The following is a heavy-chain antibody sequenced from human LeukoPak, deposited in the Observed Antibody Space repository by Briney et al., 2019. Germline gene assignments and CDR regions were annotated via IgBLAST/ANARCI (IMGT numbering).Heavy chain of an antibody. D-gene: IGHD3-22*01. J-gene: IGHJ3*02. CDR1: GYTFADYY. CDR2: INPNSGGST. CDR3: ARARRDTMIVVVTPGVAFDI. Sequence: ASVKVSCKASGYTFADYYIHWVRQAPGQGLEWMGWINPNSGGSTSYAQKFQGRVTMTRDTSTSTVYMELSSLRSEDTAVYYCARARRDTMIVVVTPGVAFDIWGQGTMVTVPS. V-gene: IGHV1-46*01.